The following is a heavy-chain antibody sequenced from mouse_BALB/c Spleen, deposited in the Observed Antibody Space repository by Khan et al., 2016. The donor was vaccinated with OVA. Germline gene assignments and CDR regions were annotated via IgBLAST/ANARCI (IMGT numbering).Heavy chain of an antibody. V-gene: IGHV5-9*03. CDR3: ARSNDAAFAY. Sequence: EVELVESGGGLVMPGGSLKLSCAASGFTFSSYTMSWVRQTPEKRLEWVATISSGGDNTYYPDSVKGRFTISRDNAKNNLYLQMSSLRSEDTAVYYGARSNDAAFAYWGQGTLVTVSA. CDR2: ISSGGDNT. J-gene: IGHJ3*01. CDR1: GFTFSSYT.